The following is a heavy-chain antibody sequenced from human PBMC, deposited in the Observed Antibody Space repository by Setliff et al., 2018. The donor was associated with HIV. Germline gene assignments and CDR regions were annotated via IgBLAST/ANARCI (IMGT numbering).Heavy chain of an antibody. J-gene: IGHJ6*02. Sequence: SETLSLTCTLYGGSLTNFWWTWIRQSPGKGLEWIGEIVDSGSTYYNPSLKSRVTISVDTSKNQFSLKLSSVTAADTAVYYCAREQVGFGPPRGMDVWGQGTTVTVSS. D-gene: IGHD3-10*01. CDR3: AREQVGFGPPRGMDV. CDR1: GGSLTNFW. CDR2: IVDSGST. V-gene: IGHV4-59*12.